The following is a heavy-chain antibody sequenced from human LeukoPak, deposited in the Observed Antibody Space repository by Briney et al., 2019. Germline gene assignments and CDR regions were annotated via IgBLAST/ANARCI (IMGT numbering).Heavy chain of an antibody. V-gene: IGHV1-8*03. Sequence: ASVKVSCKASGYTFTSYDINWVRQATGQGFEWMGWMNPNSGNTGYAQKFQGRVTITRNTSISTAYMELSSLRSEDTAVYYCARGPYGSSSGVVSYWGQGTLVTVSS. CDR1: GYTFTSYD. J-gene: IGHJ4*02. D-gene: IGHD6-6*01. CDR3: ARGPYGSSSGVVSY. CDR2: MNPNSGNT.